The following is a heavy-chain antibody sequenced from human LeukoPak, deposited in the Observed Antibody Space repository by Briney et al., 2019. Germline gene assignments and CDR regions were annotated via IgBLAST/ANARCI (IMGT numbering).Heavy chain of an antibody. CDR2: IYTSGST. CDR3: AREVGYYYDSSGRRSDY. V-gene: IGHV4-61*02. CDR1: GGSISSGSYY. D-gene: IGHD3-22*01. J-gene: IGHJ4*02. Sequence: TPSQTLSLTCTVSGGSISSGSYYWSWIRQPAGKGLEWIGRIYTSGSTNYNPSLKSRVTISVDTSKNQFSLELSSVTAADTAVYYCAREVGYYYDSSGRRSDYWGQGTLVTVSS.